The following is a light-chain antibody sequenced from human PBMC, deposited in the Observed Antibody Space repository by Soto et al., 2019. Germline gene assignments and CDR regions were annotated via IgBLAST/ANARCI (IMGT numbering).Light chain of an antibody. Sequence: EIVLTQSPASLSLSPGERATLSCRASQSVSSHLAWYQQKPGQAPRLLIYGASSRATGIPDRFSGSGSGTDFTLSISRLEPEDFAVYYCQQGGNRPPRTFGQGTKVDIK. CDR1: QSVSSH. CDR3: QQGGNRPPRT. V-gene: IGKV3-11*01. CDR2: GAS. J-gene: IGKJ1*01.